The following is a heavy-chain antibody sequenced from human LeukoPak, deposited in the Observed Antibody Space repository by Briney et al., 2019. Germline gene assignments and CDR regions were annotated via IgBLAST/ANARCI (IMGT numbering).Heavy chain of an antibody. CDR3: ASISGYCSSTSCSPTNYYFDY. CDR2: IIPIFGTA. Sequence: ASVKVSCKASGGTFSSYAISWVRQAPGQRLEWMGGIIPIFGTANYAQKFQGRVTITADESTSTAYMELSSLRSEDTAVYYCASISGYCSSTSCSPTNYYFDYWGQGTLVTVSS. J-gene: IGHJ4*02. CDR1: GGTFSSYA. D-gene: IGHD2-2*01. V-gene: IGHV1-69*13.